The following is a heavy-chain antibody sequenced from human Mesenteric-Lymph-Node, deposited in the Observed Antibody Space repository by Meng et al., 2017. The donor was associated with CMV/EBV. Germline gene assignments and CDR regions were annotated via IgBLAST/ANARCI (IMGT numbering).Heavy chain of an antibody. J-gene: IGHJ6*02. Sequence: ASVKVSCKASGYTFTGYYMHWVRQAPGQGLEWMGWINPNSGGTNYAQKFQGRVTMTTDTSARTAYMEVRSLRPDDTAVYYCARSTYDSGSYFGGMDVWGQGTTVTVSS. V-gene: IGHV1-2*02. D-gene: IGHD3-10*01. CDR2: INPNSGGT. CDR1: GYTFTGYY. CDR3: ARSTYDSGSYFGGMDV.